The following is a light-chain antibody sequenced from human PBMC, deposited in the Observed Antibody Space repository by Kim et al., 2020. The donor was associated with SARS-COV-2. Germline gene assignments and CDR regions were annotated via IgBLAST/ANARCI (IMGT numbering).Light chain of an antibody. V-gene: IGKV3-20*01. CDR3: LQYSSSPKWT. Sequence: PGQRATRSCRAAQGVSGCCLASYQQKPSQPPRLLGYGSSSRPTGIPDRLSGSGSGTDLTLTISRLEPESFAVYYCLQYSSSPKWTFGQGTKVDIK. CDR2: GSS. J-gene: IGKJ1*01. CDR1: QGVSGCC.